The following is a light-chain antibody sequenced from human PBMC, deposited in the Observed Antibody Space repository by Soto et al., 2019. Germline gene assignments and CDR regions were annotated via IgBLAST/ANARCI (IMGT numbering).Light chain of an antibody. Sequence: EILMTQSPATLSVSPGERDTLSRRASQSVDSNLAWYQQKPGQAPRLLIYGASTRATGISARFSGSGSGREFTLTISSRQSEDFGVYYCQQYNNWWTFGQGTKVDI. J-gene: IGKJ1*01. CDR2: GAS. CDR1: QSVDSN. CDR3: QQYNNWWT. V-gene: IGKV3-15*01.